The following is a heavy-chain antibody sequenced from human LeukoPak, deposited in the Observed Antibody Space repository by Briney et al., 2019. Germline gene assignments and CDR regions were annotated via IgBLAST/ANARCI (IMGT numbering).Heavy chain of an antibody. D-gene: IGHD3-9*01. CDR3: ARDVLRYFPYYFDY. V-gene: IGHV4-39*07. Sequence: PSETLSLTCTVSGGPISSSSYYWGWIRQPPGKGLEWIGSIYYSGSTYYNPSLKSRVTISVDTSKNQFSLKLSSVTAADTAVYYCARDVLRYFPYYFDYWGQGTLVTVSS. CDR1: GGPISSSSYY. CDR2: IYYSGST. J-gene: IGHJ4*02.